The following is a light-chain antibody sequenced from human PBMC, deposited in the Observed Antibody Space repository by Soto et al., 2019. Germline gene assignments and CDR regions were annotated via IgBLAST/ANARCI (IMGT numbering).Light chain of an antibody. CDR2: FGS. CDR1: ESLLHSNGNNY. V-gene: IGKV2-28*01. CDR3: QQYGSSPPT. J-gene: IGKJ5*01. Sequence: DIVMTQSPLSLSVTPGEPASISCRSSESLLHSNGNNYLDWYFQKPGQSPQLLIYFGSTRASGVPDRFSGSGSGTDFTLKISRVEAEDVAVYYCQQYGSSPPTFGQGTRLEIK.